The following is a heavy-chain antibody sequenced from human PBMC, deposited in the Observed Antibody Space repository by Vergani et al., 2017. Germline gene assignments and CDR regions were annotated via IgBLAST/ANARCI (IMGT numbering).Heavy chain of an antibody. Sequence: QVQLQESGPGLVKPSQTLSLTCTVSGGSINSHNYYWSWIRQPAGKGLEWIGRIHTSGRSNYNPSLKSRVTMSEYTSKNQFSLNLTSVTAADTAVYYCATKSCGTPGCQIGYFREWGQGTLVTVSS. CDR3: ATKSCGTPGCQIGYFRE. V-gene: IGHV4-61*02. CDR1: GGSINSHNYY. CDR2: IHTSGRS. D-gene: IGHD1-1*01. J-gene: IGHJ1*01.